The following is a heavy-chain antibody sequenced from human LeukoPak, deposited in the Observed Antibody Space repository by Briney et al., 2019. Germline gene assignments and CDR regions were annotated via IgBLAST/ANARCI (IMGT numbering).Heavy chain of an antibody. CDR2: ISSGSGTI. V-gene: IGHV3-48*01. D-gene: IGHD5-18*01. Sequence: PGGSLRLSCSPPGFTFSSSAMNWVRQAPGKGLEWVSYISSGSGTIYYADSVKGRFTISRDNAKNSLYLQMNSLRAEDTAVYYCAKSDRGYSYGSLDYWGQGTLVTVSS. CDR1: GFTFSSSA. CDR3: AKSDRGYSYGSLDY. J-gene: IGHJ4*02.